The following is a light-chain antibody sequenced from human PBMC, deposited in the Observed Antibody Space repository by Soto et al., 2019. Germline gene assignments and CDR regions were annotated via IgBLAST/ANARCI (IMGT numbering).Light chain of an antibody. V-gene: IGKV3-20*01. CDR1: QNVTTD. J-gene: IGKJ1*01. Sequence: ETVMTQSPATLSVSPGERATLSCRASQNVTTDLAWYQQKPGQAPSLLIFDASTRATGVPDRFSGSGSGTDFTLTINRLEPEDFAVYYCQQYGSTPVTFGQGTKVDIK. CDR2: DAS. CDR3: QQYGSTPVT.